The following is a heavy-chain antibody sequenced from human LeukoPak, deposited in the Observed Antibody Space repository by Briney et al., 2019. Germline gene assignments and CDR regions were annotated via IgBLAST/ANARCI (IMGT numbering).Heavy chain of an antibody. D-gene: IGHD4-17*01. V-gene: IGHV4-38-2*02. CDR3: ARLGMTTVTKAAFDI. J-gene: IGHJ3*02. Sequence: SETLSLTCTVSGYSISSGYYWGWIRQPPGKGLERIGSIYHSGSTYYNPSLKSRVTISVDTSKNQFSLKLSSVTAADTAVYYCARLGMTTVTKAAFDIWGQGTMVTVSS. CDR2: IYHSGST. CDR1: GYSISSGYY.